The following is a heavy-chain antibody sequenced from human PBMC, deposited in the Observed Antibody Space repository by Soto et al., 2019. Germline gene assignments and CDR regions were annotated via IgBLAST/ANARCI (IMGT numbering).Heavy chain of an antibody. D-gene: IGHD1-26*01. Sequence: GGSLSLSCAASGFTFSSYAMSWVRQAPGKGLEWVSAISGSGGSTYYADSVRGRFTISRDNSKNTLYLQMNSLRAEDTAVYYCAKGEGATTFYYYYGMDVWGQGTTVTVSS. V-gene: IGHV3-23*01. J-gene: IGHJ6*02. CDR3: AKGEGATTFYYYYGMDV. CDR2: ISGSGGST. CDR1: GFTFSSYA.